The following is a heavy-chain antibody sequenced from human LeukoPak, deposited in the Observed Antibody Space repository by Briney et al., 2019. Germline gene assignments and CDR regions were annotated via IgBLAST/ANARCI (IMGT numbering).Heavy chain of an antibody. D-gene: IGHD2/OR15-2a*01. J-gene: IGHJ4*02. CDR3: ARELSPAVKFYFDS. CDR1: GFTYSSYG. Sequence: GGSLRLSCAASGFTYSSYGMHWVCQAPGKGLEWVAFIWYDGSNKYYADSVKGRFTISRDNSKNTVYLQMNSLRVEDTAVYYCARELSPAVKFYFDSWGQGTQVTVSS. CDR2: IWYDGSNK. V-gene: IGHV3-33*01.